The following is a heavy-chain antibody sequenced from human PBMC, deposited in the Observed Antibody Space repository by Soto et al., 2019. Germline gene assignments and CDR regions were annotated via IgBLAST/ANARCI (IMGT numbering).Heavy chain of an antibody. J-gene: IGHJ5*02. CDR1: GYTFTSYY. CDR3: ARGPPVYIVGARGWFDP. CDR2: INPSGGST. D-gene: IGHD1-26*01. Sequence: QVQLVQSGAEVKKPGASVEVSCKASGYTFTSYYMHWVRQAPGQGLEWMGIINPSGGSTSYAQKFQGRVTMTRDTSTSTVYMELSSLRSEDTAVYYCARGPPVYIVGARGWFDPWGQGTLVTVSS. V-gene: IGHV1-46*01.